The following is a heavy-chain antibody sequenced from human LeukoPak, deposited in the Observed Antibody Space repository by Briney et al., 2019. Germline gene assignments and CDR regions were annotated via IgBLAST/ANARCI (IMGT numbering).Heavy chain of an antibody. D-gene: IGHD2-15*01. CDR3: AEDVVVIVAAKPGI. CDR2: ISGSGDST. Sequence: GGSLRLSRAASGFTFCTHAMSWVRPAPGKGVGGGSSISGSGDSTYYVNSVKGRFTISRDNSKNTVYLQMNSLRAEDTAIYYCAEDVVVIVAAKPGIWGQGTLVTVSS. CDR1: GFTFCTHA. V-gene: IGHV3-23*01. J-gene: IGHJ4*02.